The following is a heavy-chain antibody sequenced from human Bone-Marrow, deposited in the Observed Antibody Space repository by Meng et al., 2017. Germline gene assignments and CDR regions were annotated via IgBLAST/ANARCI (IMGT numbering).Heavy chain of an antibody. CDR1: GGSISSYY. CDR3: ARDNYYDSSGYTRTYWYFDL. V-gene: IGHV4-4*07. Sequence: QVQLQESGPGLVKPPETLSLPCTVSGGSISSYYWSWIRQPAGKGLEWIGRIYTSGSTNYNPSLKSRVTMSVDTSKNQFSLKLSSVTAADTAVYYCARDNYYDSSGYTRTYWYFDLWGRGTLVTVSS. J-gene: IGHJ2*01. CDR2: IYTSGST. D-gene: IGHD3-22*01.